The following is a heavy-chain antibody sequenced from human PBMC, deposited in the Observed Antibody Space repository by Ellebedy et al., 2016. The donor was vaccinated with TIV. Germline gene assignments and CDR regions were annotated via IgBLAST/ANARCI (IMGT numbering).Heavy chain of an antibody. Sequence: GESLKISXAASGFTFSSYTMSWVRQAPGKGLEWVSAIGASGGDTYYPGSVKGRFTISRENAKSSLYLQMDSLSPGDTAVYFCAREGRGSGAFDWFFDLWGRGTLVTVSS. J-gene: IGHJ2*01. V-gene: IGHV3-23*01. CDR2: IGASGGDT. CDR3: AREGRGSGAFDWFFDL. D-gene: IGHD2-15*01. CDR1: GFTFSSYT.